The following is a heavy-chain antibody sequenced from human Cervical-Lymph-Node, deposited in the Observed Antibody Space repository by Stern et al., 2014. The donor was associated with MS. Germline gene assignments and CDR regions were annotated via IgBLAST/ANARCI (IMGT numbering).Heavy chain of an antibody. D-gene: IGHD4-23*01. Sequence: QLVESGGGLVQPGRSLRLSCAASGFTFDDYAMHWVRQAPGKGLEWVSGISWHSNNIGYADSVKGRFTISRDNAKNSLYLQMNSLRAEDTAFYYCTKAYITMVTPGAFDYWGQGTLVTVSS. CDR1: GFTFDDYA. J-gene: IGHJ4*02. V-gene: IGHV3-9*01. CDR3: TKAYITMVTPGAFDY. CDR2: ISWHSNNI.